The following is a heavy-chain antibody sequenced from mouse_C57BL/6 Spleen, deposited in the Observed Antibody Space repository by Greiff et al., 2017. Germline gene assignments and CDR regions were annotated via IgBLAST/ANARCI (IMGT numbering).Heavy chain of an antibody. V-gene: IGHV1-77*01. CDR3: TRRSKYYYGGSYVDWYFDV. Sequence: VQLQESGAELVKPGASVKISCKASGYTFTDYYINWVKQRPGQGLEWIGKIGPGSGSTYYNEKLKGKATLTADKSSSTAYMQLGSLTSEDSAVYFCTRRSKYYYGGSYVDWYFDVWGTGTTVTVSS. J-gene: IGHJ1*03. CDR2: IGPGSGST. CDR1: GYTFTDYY. D-gene: IGHD1-1*01.